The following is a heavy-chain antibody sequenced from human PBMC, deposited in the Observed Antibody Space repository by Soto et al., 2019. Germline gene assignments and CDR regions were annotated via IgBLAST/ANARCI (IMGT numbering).Heavy chain of an antibody. CDR2: INPSGGST. D-gene: IGHD4-17*01. Sequence: GASVKVSCKASGYTFTSYYMHWVRQAPGQGLEWMGIINPSGGSTSYAQKFQGRVTMTRDTSTSTVYMELSSLRSEDTAEYYCARDPGDYGDYLLPFDYWGQGTLVTVSS. J-gene: IGHJ4*02. CDR3: ARDPGDYGDYLLPFDY. V-gene: IGHV1-46*01. CDR1: GYTFTSYY.